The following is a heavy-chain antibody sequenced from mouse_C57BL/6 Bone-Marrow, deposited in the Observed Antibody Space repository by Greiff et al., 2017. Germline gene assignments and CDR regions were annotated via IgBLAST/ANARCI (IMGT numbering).Heavy chain of an antibody. J-gene: IGHJ3*01. CDR1: GYTFTSYW. Sequence: QVQLQQPGAELVKPGASVKMSCKASGYTFTSYWMPWVKQRPGQGLEWIGEIDPSDSYTNYNQKFKGKATFTVDPSSSTAYMQLSSLTSEDAAVYYCARWACFAYWGQGTLVTVSA. V-gene: IGHV1-50*01. CDR2: IDPSDSYT. CDR3: ARWACFAY.